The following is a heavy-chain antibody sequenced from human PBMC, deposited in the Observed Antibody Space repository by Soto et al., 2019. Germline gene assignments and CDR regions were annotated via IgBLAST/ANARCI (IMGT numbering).Heavy chain of an antibody. CDR2: IRSKANSYAT. Sequence: EVQLVESGGGLVQPGGSLKLSCAASGFTFSGSAMHWFRQASGKGLEWVGRIRSKANSYATPYAASVKGRFTISRDDSKNTAYLQMNSMKTEDTAVYYCTSRARITMIVDYWGQGTLVTVSS. CDR3: TSRARITMIVDY. D-gene: IGHD3-22*01. CDR1: GFTFSGSA. J-gene: IGHJ4*02. V-gene: IGHV3-73*01.